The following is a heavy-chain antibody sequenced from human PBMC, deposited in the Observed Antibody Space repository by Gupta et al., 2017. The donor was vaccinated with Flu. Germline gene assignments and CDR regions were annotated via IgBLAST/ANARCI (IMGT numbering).Heavy chain of an antibody. V-gene: IGHV4-39*01. CDR1: GGSISSSSYY. D-gene: IGHD6-6*01. CDR3: ASRDLYSSSSSPHPAETPFDP. Sequence: QLQLQESGPGLVKPSETLSLTCTVSGGSISSSSYYWGWIRQPPGQGLEWIGSIYYSGSTYYNPSLKSRVTISVDTSKNQFSLKLSSVTAADTAVYYCASRDLYSSSSSPHPAETPFDPWGQGTLVTVSS. CDR2: IYYSGST. J-gene: IGHJ5*02.